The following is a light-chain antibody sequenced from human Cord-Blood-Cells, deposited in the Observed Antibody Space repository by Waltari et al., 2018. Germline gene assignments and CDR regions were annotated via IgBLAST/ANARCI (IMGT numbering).Light chain of an antibody. J-gene: IGLJ1*01. CDR1: SSDVGSYNL. CDR2: EVS. Sequence: QSALTQPASVSGSPGQSITISCTGTSSDVGSYNLVSWYQQHPGKAPKLRIYEVSKRPSGVSNRFSGSKSGNTASLTISGLQAEDEADYYCCSYAGSSIPYVFGTGTKVTVL. V-gene: IGLV2-23*02. CDR3: CSYAGSSIPYV.